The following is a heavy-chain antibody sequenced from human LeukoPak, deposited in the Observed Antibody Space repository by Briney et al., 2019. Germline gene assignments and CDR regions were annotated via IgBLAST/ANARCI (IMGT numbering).Heavy chain of an antibody. V-gene: IGHV4-59*01. D-gene: IGHD6-19*01. CDR1: GGSISSYY. Sequence: SETLSLTCTVSGGSISSYYWSWIRQPPGKGLEWIGYIYYSGSTNYNPSLKSRVTISVDTSKNQFSLKLSSVTAADTAVYYCARGPRENSSGWYAGGYYYGMDVWGQGTTVTVS. CDR2: IYYSGST. J-gene: IGHJ6*02. CDR3: ARGPRENSSGWYAGGYYYGMDV.